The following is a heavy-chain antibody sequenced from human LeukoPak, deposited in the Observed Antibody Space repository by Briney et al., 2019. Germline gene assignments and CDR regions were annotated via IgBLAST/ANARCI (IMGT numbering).Heavy chain of an antibody. D-gene: IGHD3-10*01. CDR2: ISDSGGST. V-gene: IGHV3-23*01. CDR1: GITFSSDA. Sequence: GGSLRLSCAASGITFSSDAMSCVRQAPGKGLEWVSVISDSGGSTYYADSVKGRFTISRDNSKNTLYLQMSSLRAEDTAVYYCARVGYYYHSGSYHRAEYFHHWGQGTLVTASS. J-gene: IGHJ1*01. CDR3: ARVGYYYHSGSYHRAEYFHH.